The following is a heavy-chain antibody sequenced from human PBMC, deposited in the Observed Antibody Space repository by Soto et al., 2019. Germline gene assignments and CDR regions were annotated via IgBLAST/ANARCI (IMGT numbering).Heavy chain of an antibody. CDR1: GFTFSSYA. CDR3: ARPPAAYSSSWYTEFDY. D-gene: IGHD6-13*01. Sequence: VGSLRLSCAASGFTFSSYAMHWVRQAPGKGLEWVAVISYDGSNKYYADSVKGRFTISRDNSKNTLYLQMNSLRAEDTAVYYCARPPAAYSSSWYTEFDYWGQGTLVTVSS. CDR2: ISYDGSNK. V-gene: IGHV3-30-3*01. J-gene: IGHJ4*02.